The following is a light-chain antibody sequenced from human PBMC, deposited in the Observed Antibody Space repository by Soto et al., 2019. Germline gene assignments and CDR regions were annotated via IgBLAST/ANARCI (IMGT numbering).Light chain of an antibody. V-gene: IGKV2-28*01. CDR1: QSLLHSNGYNY. CDR3: MQALQTPWT. Sequence: DIVMTQSPLSLPVTPGEPAPISCRCSQSLLHSNGYNYLDWYLQKPGQSPQLLIYLGSNRASGVPDRFSGSGSGTDFTLKISRVDAEDVGVYYCMQALQTPWTFGQGTKVEI. J-gene: IGKJ1*01. CDR2: LGS.